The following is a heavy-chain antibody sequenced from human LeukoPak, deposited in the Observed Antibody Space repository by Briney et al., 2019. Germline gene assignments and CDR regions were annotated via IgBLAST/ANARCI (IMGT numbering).Heavy chain of an antibody. CDR2: ISGSGGST. CDR1: GFTFSSYA. V-gene: IGHV3-23*01. Sequence: GGSLRLSCAASGFTFSSYAMSWVRQAPGKGLEWVSAISGSGGSTYYADSVKGRFTISRDNSKNTLYLQMNSLRAEDTAVYYCATRSGFVVVPAAMPGDYWGQGTLVTVSS. J-gene: IGHJ4*02. CDR3: ATRSGFVVVPAAMPGDY. D-gene: IGHD2-2*01.